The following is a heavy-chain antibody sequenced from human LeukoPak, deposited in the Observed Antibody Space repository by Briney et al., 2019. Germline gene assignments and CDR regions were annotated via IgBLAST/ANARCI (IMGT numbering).Heavy chain of an antibody. J-gene: IGHJ6*04. V-gene: IGHV1-8*01. CDR1: GYTFTSYD. Sequence: SVTVSCTASGYTFTSYDINWVRQATGQGHEWMGWMNPNSGNTGYAQKFQGRVTMTRNTSISTAYMELSSLRYEDTAVYYCARRHHLMDVWGKGTTVTVSS. D-gene: IGHD1-14*01. CDR2: MNPNSGNT. CDR3: ARRHHLMDV.